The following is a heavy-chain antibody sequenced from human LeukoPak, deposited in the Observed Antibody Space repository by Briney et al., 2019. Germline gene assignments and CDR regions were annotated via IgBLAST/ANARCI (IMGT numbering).Heavy chain of an antibody. J-gene: IGHJ6*02. CDR1: GFTFSDYY. CDR3: ARVEQQPRAVCGMDV. Sequence: GGSLRLSCAASGFTFSDYYMSWIRQAPGKGLEWVSYISSSSSTIYYADSVKGRFTIFRDNAKTSLYLQMNSLRDEDTAVYYCARVEQQPRAVCGMDVWGQGTTVTVSS. D-gene: IGHD6-13*01. CDR2: ISSSSSTI. V-gene: IGHV3-11*04.